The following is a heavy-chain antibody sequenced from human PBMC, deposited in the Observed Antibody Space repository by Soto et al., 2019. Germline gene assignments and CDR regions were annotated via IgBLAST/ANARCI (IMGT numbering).Heavy chain of an antibody. CDR2: IWYDGSNK. CDR1: GFTFSSYG. Sequence: PGGSLRLSCAASGFTFSSYGMHWVRQAPGKGLEWVAVIWYDGSNKYYAESVKGRFTISRDNSKNTLYLQMNSLRAEDTAVYYFARGRRYSSSWGNYYYYYMDVWGKGTTVTVSS. J-gene: IGHJ6*03. CDR3: ARGRRYSSSWGNYYYYYMDV. V-gene: IGHV3-33*01. D-gene: IGHD6-13*01.